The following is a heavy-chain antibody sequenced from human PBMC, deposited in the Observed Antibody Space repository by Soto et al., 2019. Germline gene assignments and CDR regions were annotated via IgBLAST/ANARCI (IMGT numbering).Heavy chain of an antibody. CDR1: GGTFSSYA. CDR2: IIPILGIA. V-gene: IGHV1-69*04. D-gene: IGHD1-7*01. Sequence: SVKVSCKASGGTFSSYAISWVRQAPGQGHEWMGRIIPILGIANYAQKFQGRVTITADKSTSTAYMELSSLRSEDTAVYYCARERRNWNYYVGYAFDIWGQGTMVTVSS. J-gene: IGHJ3*02. CDR3: ARERRNWNYYVGYAFDI.